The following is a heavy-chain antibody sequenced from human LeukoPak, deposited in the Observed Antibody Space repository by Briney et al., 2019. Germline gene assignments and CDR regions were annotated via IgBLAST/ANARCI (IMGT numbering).Heavy chain of an antibody. CDR1: GGTFSSYT. J-gene: IGHJ4*02. CDR2: IIPILGIA. Sequence: SVKVSCKASGGTFSSYTISWVRQPPGQGLEWMGRIIPILGIANYAQKIQGRVTINATTSTSTAYMALSSLRSEDTAVYYCARVRYSSSFPSKTYYFDYWGQGTLVTVSS. D-gene: IGHD6-13*01. CDR3: ARVRYSSSFPSKTYYFDY. V-gene: IGHV1-69*02.